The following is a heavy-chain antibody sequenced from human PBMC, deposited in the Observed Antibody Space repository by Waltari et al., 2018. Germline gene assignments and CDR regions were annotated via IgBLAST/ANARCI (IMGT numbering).Heavy chain of an antibody. Sequence: QVQLQESGPGLVTPSQTLSLTCTVSGGSISSGYYYWRWIRQPPGKGLEWIGYIYYSGSTYYNPSLKSRVTISVDTSKNQFSLKLSSVTAADTAVYYCARGGYDYGDPPAYWGQGTLVTVSS. CDR2: IYYSGST. CDR1: GGSISSGYYY. D-gene: IGHD4-17*01. V-gene: IGHV4-30-4*08. CDR3: ARGGYDYGDPPAY. J-gene: IGHJ4*02.